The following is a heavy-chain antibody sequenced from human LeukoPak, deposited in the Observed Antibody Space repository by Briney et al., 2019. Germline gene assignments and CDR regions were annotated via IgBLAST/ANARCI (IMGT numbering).Heavy chain of an antibody. CDR1: GGSISSHY. V-gene: IGHV4-59*11. Sequence: SETLSLTCTVSGGSISSHYWSWIRQSPGKGLEWISYIHHSGNSDYNPSLRSRVTTSLDTSKNQFSLNLISVTAADTAVYYCTRGHWGLQSWSQGTLVTVSS. CDR2: IHHSGNS. J-gene: IGHJ5*02. CDR3: TRGHWGLQS. D-gene: IGHD7-27*01.